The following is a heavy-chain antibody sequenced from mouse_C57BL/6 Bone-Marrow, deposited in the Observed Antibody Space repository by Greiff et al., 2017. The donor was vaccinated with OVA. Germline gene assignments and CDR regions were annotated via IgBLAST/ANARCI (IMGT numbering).Heavy chain of an antibody. Sequence: VKLLESGPGLVQPSQSLSITCTVSGFSLTSSGVHWVRQSPGKGLEWLGVIWSGGSTDYNAAFISRLSISKDNSKSQVFFKMNSLQADDTAIYYCARGLPLWNYFDYWGQGTTLTVSS. CDR1: GFSLTSSG. CDR3: ARGLPLWNYFDY. V-gene: IGHV2-2*01. D-gene: IGHD6-1*01. J-gene: IGHJ2*01. CDR2: IWSGGST.